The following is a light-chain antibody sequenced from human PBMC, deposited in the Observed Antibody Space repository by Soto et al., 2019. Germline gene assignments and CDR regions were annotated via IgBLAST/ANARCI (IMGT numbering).Light chain of an antibody. CDR1: QDISNY. Sequence: DIQMTQSPSSLAASAGDRVTITCQASQDISNYLNWYQQKPGKAPKLLIFDASSLETGVPSRFSGSGSGTDFTLTINRLEPEDFAVYYCQHYGSSPLTFGGGTKVDIK. J-gene: IGKJ4*01. CDR2: DAS. CDR3: QHYGSSPLT. V-gene: IGKV1-33*01.